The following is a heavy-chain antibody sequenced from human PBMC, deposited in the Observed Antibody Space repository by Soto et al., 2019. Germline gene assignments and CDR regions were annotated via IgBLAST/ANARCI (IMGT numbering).Heavy chain of an antibody. CDR3: VRERGPFDGFDF. CDR2: IWADGIHK. CDR1: GFSFKTYG. J-gene: IGHJ3*01. Sequence: QVQLLDSGGGVVQPGMSLRLSCAASGFSFKTYGMHWVRQAPGKGLEWVAVIWADGIHKYYVDSVKGRFTISRDNSKNTLDLQMDALRAEDTALYYCVRERGPFDGFDFWGQGTMVSVSS. V-gene: IGHV3-33*01.